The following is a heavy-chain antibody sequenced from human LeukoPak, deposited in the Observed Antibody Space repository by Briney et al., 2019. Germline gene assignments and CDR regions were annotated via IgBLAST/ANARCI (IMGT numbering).Heavy chain of an antibody. CDR3: ARTHYYGSGSYYTNYYFYYMDV. D-gene: IGHD3-10*01. V-gene: IGHV4-34*01. CDR1: GGSFSGYY. CDR2: INHSGSS. Sequence: SETLSLTCGVYGGSFSGYYWSWIRQPPGKGLEWIGEINHSGSSNFNPSLKSRVTISVDTSKNQFSLRLNSVTAADTAVYYCARTHYYGSGSYYTNYYFYYMDVWGKGTTVTISS. J-gene: IGHJ6*03.